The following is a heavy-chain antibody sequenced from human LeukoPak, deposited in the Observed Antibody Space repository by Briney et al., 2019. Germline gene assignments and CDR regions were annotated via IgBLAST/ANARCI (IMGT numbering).Heavy chain of an antibody. D-gene: IGHD6-13*01. CDR3: ATDEPTIAAAGPGGPGY. Sequence: ASVKVSCRVSGYTLTELSMHWVRQAPGKGLEWMGGFDPEDGETIYAQKFQGRVTMTEDTSTDTAYMELSSLRSEDTAVYYCATDEPTIAAAGPGGPGYWGQGTLVTVSS. CDR1: GYTLTELS. CDR2: FDPEDGET. J-gene: IGHJ4*02. V-gene: IGHV1-24*01.